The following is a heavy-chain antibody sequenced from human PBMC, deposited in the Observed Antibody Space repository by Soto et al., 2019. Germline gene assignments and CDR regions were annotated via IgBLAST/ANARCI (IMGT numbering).Heavy chain of an antibody. CDR3: ARDLRGYYDSSGYFDY. D-gene: IGHD3-22*01. CDR2: ISSSSSYT. CDR1: GFTFSDYY. V-gene: IGHV3-11*06. J-gene: IGHJ4*02. Sequence: QVQLVESGGGLVKPGGSLRLSCAASGFTFSDYYMSWIRQAPGKGLEWVSYISSSSSYTNYADSVKGRFTISRDNAKNSLYLQMNSLRAEDTAVYYCARDLRGYYDSSGYFDYWGQGTLVTVSS.